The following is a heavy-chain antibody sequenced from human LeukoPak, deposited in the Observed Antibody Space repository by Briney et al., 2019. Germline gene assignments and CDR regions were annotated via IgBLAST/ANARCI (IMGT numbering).Heavy chain of an antibody. CDR3: ARRAYCGGDCYRDAFDI. CDR1: GGSISSSNW. V-gene: IGHV4-4*02. CDR2: IYHSGST. Sequence: SGTLSLTCAVSGGSISSSNWWSWVRQPPGKGLEWIGEIYHSGSTNYNPSLKSRVTISVDKSKNQFSLKLSSVTAADTAVYYCARRAYCGGDCYRDAFDIWGQGTMVTVSS. D-gene: IGHD2-21*02. J-gene: IGHJ3*02.